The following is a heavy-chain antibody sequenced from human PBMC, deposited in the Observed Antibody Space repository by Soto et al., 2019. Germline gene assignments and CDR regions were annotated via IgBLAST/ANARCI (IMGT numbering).Heavy chain of an antibody. J-gene: IGHJ6*01. CDR1: GYTFTSYD. D-gene: IGHD2-21*02. CDR2: MNPNSGNT. CDR3: ARVRTGFIVVVTAIPYYYGMEV. Sequence: ASVKVSCKASGYTFTSYDINWVRQATGQGLEWMGWMNPNSGNTGYAQKFQGRVTMTRNTSISTAYMELSSLRSEDTAVYYCARVRTGFIVVVTAIPYYYGMEVWGQGTTVRVSS. V-gene: IGHV1-8*01.